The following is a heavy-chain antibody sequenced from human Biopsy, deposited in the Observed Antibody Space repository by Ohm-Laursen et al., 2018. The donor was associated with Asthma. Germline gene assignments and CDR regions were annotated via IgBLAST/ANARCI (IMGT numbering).Heavy chain of an antibody. CDR3: ARDLGTTRMDV. J-gene: IGHJ6*02. V-gene: IGHV1-3*01. CDR1: GYTFISYA. CDR2: INAGNGNT. D-gene: IGHD1-1*01. Sequence: GASVKVSCKASGYTFISYAIHWVRQAPGQRLEWMGWINAGNGNTKYSQKFQGRVTITRDTSASTAYMELSSLRSEDTAVYYCARDLGTTRMDVWGQGTTVTVSS.